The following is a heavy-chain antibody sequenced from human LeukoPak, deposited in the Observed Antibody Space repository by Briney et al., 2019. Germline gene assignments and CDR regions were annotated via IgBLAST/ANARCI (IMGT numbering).Heavy chain of an antibody. CDR2: ISGSGGST. CDR1: GFTFSNSA. J-gene: IGHJ4*02. D-gene: IGHD3-16*01. Sequence: GGSLRLSCAASGFTFSNSAMSWVRQAPGKGLEWVSGISGSGGSTYYADSVKGRFTISRDNSKNTLYLQMNSLRAEDTAVYYCAREGMITSFDYWGQGTLVTVSS. V-gene: IGHV3-23*01. CDR3: AREGMITSFDY.